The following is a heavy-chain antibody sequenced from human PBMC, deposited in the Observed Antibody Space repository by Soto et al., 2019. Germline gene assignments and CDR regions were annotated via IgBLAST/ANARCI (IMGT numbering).Heavy chain of an antibody. CDR2: ISSSSSYI. Sequence: PGGSLRLSCAASGFTFSSYSMNWVRQAPGKGLEWVSSISSSSSYIYYADSVKGRFTISRDNAKNSLYLQMNSLRAEDTAVYYCASSRGNPRSGSYSFDYWGQGILVTVSS. D-gene: IGHD3-10*01. J-gene: IGHJ4*02. CDR3: ASSRGNPRSGSYSFDY. CDR1: GFTFSSYS. V-gene: IGHV3-21*01.